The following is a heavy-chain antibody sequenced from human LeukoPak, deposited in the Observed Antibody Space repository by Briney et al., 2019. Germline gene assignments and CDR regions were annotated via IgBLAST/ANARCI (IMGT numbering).Heavy chain of an antibody. CDR2: ISYSGST. CDR3: ASRATTPYYLDY. D-gene: IGHD1-26*01. J-gene: IGHJ4*02. Sequence: SETLSLTCTVSGGSISSGDYYWSWIRQPPGEGLEWIGYISYSGSTYYNPSLKSRLTISVDTSKNQFSLKLSSVTAADSAVYSSASRATTPYYLDYWSPGTLVTVSS. V-gene: IGHV4-30-4*01. CDR1: GGSISSGDYY.